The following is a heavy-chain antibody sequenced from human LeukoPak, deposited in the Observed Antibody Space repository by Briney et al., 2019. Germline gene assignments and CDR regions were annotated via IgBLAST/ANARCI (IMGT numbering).Heavy chain of an antibody. J-gene: IGHJ6*02. D-gene: IGHD4-17*01. V-gene: IGHV1-46*01. CDR2: INPSGGST. Sequence: ASVKVSCKASGYTFTSYYMHWVRQAPGQGLEWMGIINPSGGSTGYAQKFQGRVTMTRDTSTSTVYMELSSLRSEDTAVYYCARDLTTVTNGPYYYYGMDVWGQGTTVTVSS. CDR3: ARDLTTVTNGPYYYYGMDV. CDR1: GYTFTSYY.